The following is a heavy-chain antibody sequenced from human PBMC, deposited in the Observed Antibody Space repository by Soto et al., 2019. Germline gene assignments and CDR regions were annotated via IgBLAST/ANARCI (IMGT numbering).Heavy chain of an antibody. CDR1: GFTFSDYY. D-gene: IGHD3-10*01. V-gene: IGHV3-11*01. Sequence: QVQLVESGGGLVKPGGSLRLSCAASGFTFSDYYMSWIRKAPWQGLEWVSYLSSSGSTIYYADSVKGRFTISRDNAKNSLELQMNSLRAEDTAVYYCARTGNYGSGRYWFDPWGQGTLVTLSS. CDR3: ARTGNYGSGRYWFDP. CDR2: LSSSGSTI. J-gene: IGHJ5*02.